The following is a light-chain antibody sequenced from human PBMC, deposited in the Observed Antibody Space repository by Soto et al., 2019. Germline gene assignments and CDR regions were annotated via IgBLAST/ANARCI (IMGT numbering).Light chain of an antibody. V-gene: IGLV2-14*01. CDR1: SSDVGGYNY. CDR2: EVS. Sequence: QSALTQPASVSGSPGQSITISCTGTSSDVGGYNYVSWYQQHPGKAPKLMIYEVSNRPSGVSNRFSGSKSGNTASLTTSGLQAEDEADYYCSSYTSSSIDDVFGTGTKLTVL. CDR3: SSYTSSSIDDV. J-gene: IGLJ1*01.